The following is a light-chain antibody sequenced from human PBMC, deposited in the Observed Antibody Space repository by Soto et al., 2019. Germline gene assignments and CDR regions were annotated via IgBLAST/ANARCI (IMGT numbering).Light chain of an antibody. CDR2: DAS. CDR1: QSVSSSY. Sequence: EIVLTQSPGTLSLSPGERATLSCRASQSVSSSYLAWYRQKPGQAPRLLIYDASYRATGIPARFSGSGSGTDFTLTISSLEPEDFAVYYCQQRSNWITFGQGTRLEIK. CDR3: QQRSNWIT. V-gene: IGKV3D-20*02. J-gene: IGKJ5*01.